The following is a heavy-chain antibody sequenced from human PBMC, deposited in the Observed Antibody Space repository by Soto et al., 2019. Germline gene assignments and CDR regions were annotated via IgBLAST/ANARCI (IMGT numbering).Heavy chain of an antibody. D-gene: IGHD4-4*01. Sequence: ETLSLTCAVYGGSFSDYHWTWIRQPPGEGLEWIGEINHSGSTHYKPSLMSRVTMSRDTSKNQCSLKLSSVTAADTAVYYCVYSKYVMDYSGQGALVTVSS. V-gene: IGHV4-34*01. CDR1: GGSFSDYH. CDR2: INHSGST. J-gene: IGHJ4*02. CDR3: VYSKYVMDY.